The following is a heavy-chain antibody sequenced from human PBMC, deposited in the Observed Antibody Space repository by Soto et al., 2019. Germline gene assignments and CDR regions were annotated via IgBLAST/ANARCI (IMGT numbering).Heavy chain of an antibody. CDR2: ISWNSGSI. CDR3: AKEQGAGTAIDY. CDR1: GFTFDDYA. D-gene: IGHD6-19*01. Sequence: VQLVESGGGLVQPGRSLRLSCAASGFTFDDYAMHWVRQAPGKGLEWVSGISWNSGSIGYADSVKGRFTISRDNAKNSLYLQMNSLRAEDTALYYCAKEQGAGTAIDYWGQGTLVTVSS. J-gene: IGHJ4*02. V-gene: IGHV3-9*01.